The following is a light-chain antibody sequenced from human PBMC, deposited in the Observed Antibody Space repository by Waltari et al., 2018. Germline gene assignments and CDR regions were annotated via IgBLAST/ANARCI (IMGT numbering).Light chain of an antibody. CDR1: QSVLYTSNNKNY. J-gene: IGKJ1*01. CDR3: QQYSSAPWT. CDR2: WAS. Sequence: DIVMTQFPDPLAVSLGERATINCKSSQSVLYTSNNKNYLAWYQQKPGQPPKLLIYWASTRDSGVPDRFSGSGSGTDFTLTISSLQADDVAVYYCQQYSSAPWTFGQGTKVEIK. V-gene: IGKV4-1*01.